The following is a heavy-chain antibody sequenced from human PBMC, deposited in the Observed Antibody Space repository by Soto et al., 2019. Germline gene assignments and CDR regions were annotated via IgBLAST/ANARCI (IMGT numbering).Heavy chain of an antibody. CDR3: ARESEDLTSNFDY. J-gene: IGHJ4*02. CDR2: ISSTTNYI. CDR1: GFTFTRYS. V-gene: IGHV3-21*06. Sequence: EVQLVESGGGLVKPGGSMRLSCAASGFTFTRYSMNCVRQAPGKGLEWVSSISSTTNYIYYGDSMKGRFTISIDNAKNSLYLEMNSPRAEDTAVYYCARESEDLTSNFDYWGQGTLVTFSS.